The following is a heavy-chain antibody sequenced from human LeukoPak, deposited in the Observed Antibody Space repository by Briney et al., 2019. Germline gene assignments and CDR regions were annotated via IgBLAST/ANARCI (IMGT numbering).Heavy chain of an antibody. J-gene: IGHJ4*02. V-gene: IGHV4-34*01. CDR2: INNSGST. D-gene: IGHD6-19*01. CDR3: ARRPAGTIDY. CDR1: GGSFSGYY. Sequence: SSETLSLTCAVYGGSFSGYYWSWIRQPPGKGLEWIGEINNSGSTNYNPSLKSRVTILVDTSKNQFSLKLNSVTAADTAVYYCARRPAGTIDYWGQGTLSPSPQ.